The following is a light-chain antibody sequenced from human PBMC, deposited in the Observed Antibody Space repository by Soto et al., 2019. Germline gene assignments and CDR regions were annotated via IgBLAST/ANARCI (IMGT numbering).Light chain of an antibody. Sequence: DIQMTQSPSTLSASVGDRVTITCRASQSISSWLAWYQQKPGKAPKILIYKASSLESGVPSRFSGSGSGTEFTLSISGLQPDDFATYDCQQYKTYASFGQGTKVEIK. CDR2: KAS. CDR3: QQYKTYAS. J-gene: IGKJ1*01. CDR1: QSISSW. V-gene: IGKV1-5*03.